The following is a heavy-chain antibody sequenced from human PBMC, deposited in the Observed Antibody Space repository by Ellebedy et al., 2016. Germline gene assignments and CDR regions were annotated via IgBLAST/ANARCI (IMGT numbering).Heavy chain of an antibody. CDR3: TRRPLGKYGSYYFDY. Sequence: GGSLRLSXKGSGYTFSNYWIGWVRQMPGKGLEWMGIIYPADSDTRYSPSFQGQVTISADKSISTAYLQRSSLKASDTAMYYCTRRPLGKYGSYYFDYWGQGTLVTVSS. CDR2: IYPADSDT. CDR1: GYTFSNYW. V-gene: IGHV5-51*01. D-gene: IGHD7-27*01. J-gene: IGHJ4*02.